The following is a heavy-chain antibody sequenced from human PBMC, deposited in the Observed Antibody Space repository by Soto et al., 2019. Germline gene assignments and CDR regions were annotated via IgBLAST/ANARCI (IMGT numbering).Heavy chain of an antibody. V-gene: IGHV4-39*01. Sequence: SETLSLTCTVSGGSISSSSYYWGWIRQPPGKGLEWIGSIYYSGSTYYNPSLKSRVTISVDTSKNQFSLKLNSVTAADTAVYYCARRVMIVVVVAATAADAFDIWGQGTMVTVSS. D-gene: IGHD2-15*01. CDR3: ARRVMIVVVVAATAADAFDI. CDR2: IYYSGST. CDR1: GGSISSSSYY. J-gene: IGHJ3*02.